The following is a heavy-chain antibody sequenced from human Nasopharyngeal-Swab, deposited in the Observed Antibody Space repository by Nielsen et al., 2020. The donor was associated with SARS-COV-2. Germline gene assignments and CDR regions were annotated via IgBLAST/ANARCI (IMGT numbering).Heavy chain of an antibody. CDR3: AREKTHYDSSGYYYLWFDP. V-gene: IGHV4-34*01. Sequence: WIRQPREEGLEWIGEINHNGRTNYNPSLKSRVSISLDPSKNQFSLKLSCVTAADTAVYYCAREKTHYDSSGYYYLWFDPWGQGTLVTVSS. D-gene: IGHD3-22*01. J-gene: IGHJ5*02. CDR2: INHNGRT.